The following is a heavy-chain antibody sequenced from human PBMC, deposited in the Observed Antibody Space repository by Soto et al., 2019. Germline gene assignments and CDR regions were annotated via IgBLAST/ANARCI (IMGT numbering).Heavy chain of an antibody. D-gene: IGHD6-6*01. CDR1: GFTFSSYE. CDR3: ARDLASMSAAPAPNWFVP. V-gene: IGHV3-48*03. J-gene: IGHJ5*02. CDR2: ISSSGSTI. Sequence: PGGSLRLSCAASGFTFSSYEMNWVRQAPGKGLEWVSYISSSGSTIYYADSVKGRFTISRDNAKNSLYLQMNSLRAEDTAVYYCARDLASMSAAPAPNWFVPWGQGTLVTVSS.